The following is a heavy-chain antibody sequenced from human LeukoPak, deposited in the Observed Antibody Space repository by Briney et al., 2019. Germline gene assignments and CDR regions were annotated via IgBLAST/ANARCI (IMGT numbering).Heavy chain of an antibody. J-gene: IGHJ3*02. CDR1: GFTFSSYG. CDR3: AKESQWELRGKAFDI. CDR2: IWYDGSNK. Sequence: GGSLRLSCAAPGFTFSSYGMHWVRQAPGKGLEWVAVIWYDGSNKYYADSVKGRFTISRDNSKNTLYLQMNSLRAEDTAVYYCAKESQWELRGKAFDIWGQGTMVTVSS. D-gene: IGHD1-26*01. V-gene: IGHV3-33*06.